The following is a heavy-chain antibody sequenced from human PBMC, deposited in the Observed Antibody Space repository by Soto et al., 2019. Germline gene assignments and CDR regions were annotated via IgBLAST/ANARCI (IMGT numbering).Heavy chain of an antibody. D-gene: IGHD6-19*01. J-gene: IGHJ4*02. V-gene: IGHV1-18*01. CDR1: GYTFSSYG. CDR2: XSPXXGXT. Sequence: ASVKVSCKASGYTFSSYGITCVRQAPGQGLEWXGWXSPXXGXTXXXQXXXGRLTLTTDTSTRTAYLELRSLTSDDTAVYYCARDHLLNIGMAGAYWGRGTLVTVSS. CDR3: ARDHLLNIGMAGAY.